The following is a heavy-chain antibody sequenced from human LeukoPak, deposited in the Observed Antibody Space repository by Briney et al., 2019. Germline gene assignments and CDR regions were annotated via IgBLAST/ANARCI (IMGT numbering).Heavy chain of an antibody. V-gene: IGHV4-59*01. CDR2: IYSSGTT. D-gene: IGHD6-19*01. Sequence: SETLSLTCTVSGASINSYFWTWIRRPPGKGLEWIGSIYSSGTTKYHPSLKTRVTISIHRSTNQFSLKVPSLTPADMAVYYCARVSGYSSGWLTGFSFDIWGQGTMVTVSS. CDR1: GASINSYF. J-gene: IGHJ3*02. CDR3: ARVSGYSSGWLTGFSFDI.